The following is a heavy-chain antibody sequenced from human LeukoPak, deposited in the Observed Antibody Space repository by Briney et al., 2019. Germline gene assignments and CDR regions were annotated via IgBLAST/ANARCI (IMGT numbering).Heavy chain of an antibody. Sequence: GGSLRLSCSASGFTFNRFYLHWVRQAPGKGLEFVSHISSNGATTYYADSVKGRFTISRDNSKNTLYLQMSSLRADDTAVYYCARDGPAAIWAGYYYGMDVWGQGTTVTVSS. J-gene: IGHJ6*02. V-gene: IGHV3-64D*06. CDR2: ISSNGATT. CDR3: ARDGPAAIWAGYYYGMDV. CDR1: GFTFNRFY. D-gene: IGHD2-2*01.